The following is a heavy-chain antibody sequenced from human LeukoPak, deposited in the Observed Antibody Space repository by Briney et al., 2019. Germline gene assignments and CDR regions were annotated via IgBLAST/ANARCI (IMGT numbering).Heavy chain of an antibody. J-gene: IGHJ6*02. Sequence: SETLSLTCTVSGGSISSSSYYWGWIRQPPGKGLEWIGSIYYSGSAYYNPSLKSRVTISVDTSKNQFSLKLSSVTAADTAVYYCARHTATAAVIDYYYGMDVWGQGTTVNVSS. CDR1: GGSISSSSYY. D-gene: IGHD6-13*01. V-gene: IGHV4-39*01. CDR3: ARHTATAAVIDYYYGMDV. CDR2: IYYSGSA.